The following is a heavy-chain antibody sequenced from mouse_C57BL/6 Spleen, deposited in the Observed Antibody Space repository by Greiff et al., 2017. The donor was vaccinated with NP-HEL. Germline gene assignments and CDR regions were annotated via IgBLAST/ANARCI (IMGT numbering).Heavy chain of an antibody. CDR1: GFTFSSYA. CDR3: ARSMVTTWGYFDY. J-gene: IGHJ2*01. CDR2: ISDGGSYT. Sequence: EVNVVESGGGLVKPGGSLKLSCAASGFTFSSYAMSWVRQTPEKRLEWVATISDGGSYTYYPDNVTGRFTISRDNAKNNLYLQMSHLKSEDTAMYYCARSMVTTWGYFDYWGQGTTLTVSS. D-gene: IGHD2-2*01. V-gene: IGHV5-4*03.